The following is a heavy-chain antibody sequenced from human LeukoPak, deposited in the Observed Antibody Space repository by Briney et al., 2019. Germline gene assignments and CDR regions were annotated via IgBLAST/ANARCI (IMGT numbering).Heavy chain of an antibody. V-gene: IGHV3-7*01. Sequence: GGSLRLSCAASGFAFSTYWMNWVRQAPGKGLEWVANIKQDGSEKYYVDSVKGRFTISRDNAKNSLYMQMNSLRAEDTAVYYCAKPITISGATDAFDIWGQGTKVTVSS. D-gene: IGHD3-3*01. CDR2: IKQDGSEK. CDR1: GFAFSTYW. CDR3: AKPITISGATDAFDI. J-gene: IGHJ3*02.